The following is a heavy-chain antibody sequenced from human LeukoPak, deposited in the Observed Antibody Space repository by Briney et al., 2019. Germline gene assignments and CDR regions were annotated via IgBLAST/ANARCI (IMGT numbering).Heavy chain of an antibody. D-gene: IGHD2-15*01. Sequence: GGSLRLSCAASGFTFSTYSMKWVRQAPGKGLEWVSYISSSSSTIYYADSAKGRFSISRDNAKKSLYLQMNSLRAEDTAVYYCARSGTRLYYYMDVWGKGTTVTVSS. V-gene: IGHV3-48*01. J-gene: IGHJ6*03. CDR1: GFTFSTYS. CDR3: ARSGTRLYYYMDV. CDR2: ISSSSSTI.